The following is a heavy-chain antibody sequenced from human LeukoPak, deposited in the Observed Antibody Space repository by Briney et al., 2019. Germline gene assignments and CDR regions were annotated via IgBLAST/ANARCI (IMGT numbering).Heavy chain of an antibody. CDR3: ARLVVPPGNRGWYYEH. J-gene: IGHJ4*02. V-gene: IGHV3-7*03. D-gene: IGHD2-2*01. CDR1: GFIFSNYC. Sequence: PGGSLRLSCAASGFIFSNYCMSWVRQGPGEGPEWVANINQRGSETYYVDSVKGRFTISRDNAKNSLDLQMNSLRVEDTAIYYCARLVVPPGNRGWYYEHWGQGTLVTVSS. CDR2: INQRGSET.